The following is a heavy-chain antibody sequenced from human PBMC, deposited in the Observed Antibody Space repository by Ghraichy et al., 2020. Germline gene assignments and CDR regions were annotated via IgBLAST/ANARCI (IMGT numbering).Heavy chain of an antibody. CDR2: IYTSGST. D-gene: IGHD6-19*01. J-gene: IGHJ4*02. CDR3: AGSIAVAENFDY. Sequence: SETLSLTCTVSGGSISSYYWSWIRQPAGKGLEWIRRIYTSGSTNYNPSLKSRVTMSVDTSKNQFSLKLSSVTAADTAVYYCAGSIAVAENFDYWGQGTLVTVSS. CDR1: GGSISSYY. V-gene: IGHV4-4*07.